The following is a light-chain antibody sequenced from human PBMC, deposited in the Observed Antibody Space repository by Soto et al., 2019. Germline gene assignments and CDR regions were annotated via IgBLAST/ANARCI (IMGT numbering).Light chain of an antibody. CDR1: QSVTTY. Sequence: EIVLTQSPGTLSLSPGERATLSCRASQSVTTYLAWCQQKPGQAHRLLIYGASNRATVIPDRFSGSGSGTDFALTISTLEAEDVAVYYCQQYGSSSLTFGGGTKVEIK. V-gene: IGKV3-20*01. J-gene: IGKJ4*02. CDR3: QQYGSSSLT. CDR2: GAS.